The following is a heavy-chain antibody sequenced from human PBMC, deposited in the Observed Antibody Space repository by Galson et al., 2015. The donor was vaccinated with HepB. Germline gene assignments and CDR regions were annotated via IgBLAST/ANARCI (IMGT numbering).Heavy chain of an antibody. D-gene: IGHD5-12*01. CDR2: ISGSGGST. CDR3: AKGKGYDYPYYYYYMDV. Sequence: LRLSCAASGFTFSSYAMSWVRQAPGKGLEWVSAISGSGGSTYYADSVKGRFTISRDNSKNTLYLQMNSLRAEDTAVYYCAKGKGYDYPYYYYYMDVWGKGTTVTVSS. CDR1: GFTFSSYA. J-gene: IGHJ6*03. V-gene: IGHV3-23*01.